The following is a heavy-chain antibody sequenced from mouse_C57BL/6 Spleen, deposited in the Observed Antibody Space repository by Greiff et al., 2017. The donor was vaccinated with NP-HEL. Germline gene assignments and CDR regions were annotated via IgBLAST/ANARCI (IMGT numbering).Heavy chain of an antibody. J-gene: IGHJ2*01. D-gene: IGHD1-1*01. CDR3: ARSKATVVATPLDY. V-gene: IGHV1-85*01. Sequence: VQLQQSGPELVKPGASVKLSCKASGYTFTSYDINWVKQRPGQGLEWIGWIYPRDGSTKYTEKFKGKATLTVDTSSSTAYMELHSLTSEDSAVYFGARSKATVVATPLDYWGQGTTLTVSS. CDR1: GYTFTSYD. CDR2: IYPRDGST.